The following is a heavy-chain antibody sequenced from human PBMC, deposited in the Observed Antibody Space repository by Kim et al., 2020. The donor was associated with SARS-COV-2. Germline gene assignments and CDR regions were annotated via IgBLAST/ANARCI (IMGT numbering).Heavy chain of an antibody. CDR2: IYYSGST. Sequence: SETLFLTCTVSGGSISSSSYYWGWIRQPPGKGLEWIGSIYYSGSTYYNPSLKSRVTISVDTSKNQFSLKLSPVTAADTAVYYCARRITMVRGLRGWFDP. D-gene: IGHD3-10*01. J-gene: IGHJ5*02. CDR1: GGSISSSSYY. CDR3: ARRITMVRGLRGWFDP. V-gene: IGHV4-39*01.